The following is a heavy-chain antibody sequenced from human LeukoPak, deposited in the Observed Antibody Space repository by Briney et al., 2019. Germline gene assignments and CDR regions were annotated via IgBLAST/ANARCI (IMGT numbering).Heavy chain of an antibody. CDR3: ARDFLVVVPAAIGYDFWSGRRDYYFDY. Sequence: ASVKVSCKASGYTFTSYGISWVRQAPGQGLEWMGWISAYNGNTNYAQKLQGRVTMTTDASTSTAYMELRSLRSDDTAVYYCARDFLVVVPAAIGYDFWSGRRDYYFDYWGQGTLVTVSS. V-gene: IGHV1-18*01. D-gene: IGHD2-2*01. CDR2: ISAYNGNT. CDR1: GYTFTSYG. J-gene: IGHJ4*02.